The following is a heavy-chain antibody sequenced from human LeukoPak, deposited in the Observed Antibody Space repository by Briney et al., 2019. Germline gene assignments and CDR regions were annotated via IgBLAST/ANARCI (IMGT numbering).Heavy chain of an antibody. D-gene: IGHD2-2*01. V-gene: IGHV3-23*01. CDR3: AKDLYCSSTSCLSIGY. J-gene: IGHJ4*02. Sequence: GGSLRLSCAASGFTFSSYAMSWVRQAPGKGLEWVSAISGSGGSTYYADSVKGRFTISRDNSKNTLYLQMNSLRAEDTAVYYCAKDLYCSSTSCLSIGYWGQGTLVTVPS. CDR1: GFTFSSYA. CDR2: ISGSGGST.